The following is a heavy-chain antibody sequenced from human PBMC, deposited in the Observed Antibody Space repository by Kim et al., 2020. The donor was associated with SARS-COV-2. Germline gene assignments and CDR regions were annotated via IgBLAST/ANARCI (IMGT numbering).Heavy chain of an antibody. CDR1: GFTFGDYA. Sequence: GGSLRLSCTASGFTFGDYAMSWVRQAPGKGLEWVGFIRSKAYGGTTEYAASVKGRFTISRDDSKSIAYLQMNSLKTEDTAVYYCTRGGGQLERVWRGGYYWGQGTLVTVSS. J-gene: IGHJ4*02. CDR3: TRGGGQLERVWRGGYY. V-gene: IGHV3-49*04. D-gene: IGHD1-1*01. CDR2: IRSKAYGGTT.